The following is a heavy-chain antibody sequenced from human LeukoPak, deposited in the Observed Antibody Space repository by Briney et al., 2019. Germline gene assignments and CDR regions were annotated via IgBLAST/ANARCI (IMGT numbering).Heavy chain of an antibody. D-gene: IGHD5-24*01. J-gene: IGHJ6*02. V-gene: IGHV3-7*03. CDR2: IKQDGSGK. Sequence: GGSLRLSCAASGFTFSSYWMSWVRQAPGKGLEWVANIKQDGSGKYYVDSVKGRFTISRDNAKNSLYLQMNSLRAEDTAVYYCARPGGRWLPYYGMDVWGQGTTVTVSS. CDR1: GFTFSSYW. CDR3: ARPGGRWLPYYGMDV.